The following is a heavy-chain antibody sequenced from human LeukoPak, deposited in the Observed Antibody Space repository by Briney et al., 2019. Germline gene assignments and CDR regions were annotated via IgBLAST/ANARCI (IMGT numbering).Heavy chain of an antibody. CDR3: AKVRAAGPYFDY. Sequence: GGSLRLSCAASGFTFSSYGMHWVRQAPGKGLEWVSAISGSGGSTYYADSVKGRFTISRDNSKDTLYLQMNSLRAEDTAVYYCAKVRAAGPYFDYWGQGTLVTVSS. CDR2: ISGSGGST. J-gene: IGHJ4*02. CDR1: GFTFSSYG. D-gene: IGHD6-13*01. V-gene: IGHV3-23*01.